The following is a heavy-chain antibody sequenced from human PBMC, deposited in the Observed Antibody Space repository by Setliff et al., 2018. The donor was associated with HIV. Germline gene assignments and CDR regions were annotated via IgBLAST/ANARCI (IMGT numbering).Heavy chain of an antibody. D-gene: IGHD3-10*01. J-gene: IGHJ3*02. V-gene: IGHV3-48*04. CDR2: ISSDSRTT. CDR3: EKVFAFGVDGFDI. CDR1: GFSLSTYS. Sequence: GGSLRLSCIASGFSLSTYSMNWVRQAPGKGLEWISYISSDSRTTYYADSVEGRFTISRDNAKNSLYLQMNSLRAEDTAVYYCEKVFAFGVDGFDIWGQGTMVTVSS.